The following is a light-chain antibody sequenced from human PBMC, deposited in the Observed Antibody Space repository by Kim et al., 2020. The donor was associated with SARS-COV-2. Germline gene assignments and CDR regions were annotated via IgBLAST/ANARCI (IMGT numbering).Light chain of an antibody. J-gene: IGLJ2*01. CDR1: TSNIGTNT. CDR3: AAWDDSLNGVI. Sequence: ELTQPPSASGTPGQRVTISCSGSTSNIGTNTVNWYQQLPGTAPKLLIYSNIQRPSGVPDRFSGSKSGTSASLAISGLQSEDESDYYCAAWDDSLNGVIFGGGTQLTVL. V-gene: IGLV1-44*01. CDR2: SNI.